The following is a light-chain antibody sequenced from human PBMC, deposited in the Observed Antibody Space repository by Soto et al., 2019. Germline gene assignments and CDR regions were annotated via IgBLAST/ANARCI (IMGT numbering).Light chain of an antibody. CDR2: DAS. V-gene: IGKV1-5*01. J-gene: IGKJ2*01. CDR1: PIISSC. Sequence: DIQMTQSPSSLSASVGDRVTITCRASPIISSCLAWYQQKPGKAPKLLIYDASSLESGVPSRFSGSGSGTECTLTTGRLQHDDCATYYCQQYNRYSSTYGQGTKLEIK. CDR3: QQYNRYSST.